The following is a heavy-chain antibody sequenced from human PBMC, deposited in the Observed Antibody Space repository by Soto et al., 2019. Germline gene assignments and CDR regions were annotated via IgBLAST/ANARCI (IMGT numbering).Heavy chain of an antibody. CDR1: GGSISSYY. D-gene: IGHD2-2*01. J-gene: IGHJ6*02. CDR3: ARDLGYCSSTSCLPENYYYGMDV. CDR2: IYYSGST. V-gene: IGHV4-59*01. Sequence: KTSETLSLTCTVSGGSISSYYWSWIRQPPGKGLEWIGYIYYSGSTNYNPSLKSRVTISVDTSKNQFSLKLSSVTAADTAVYYCARDLGYCSSTSCLPENYYYGMDVWGQGTTVTVSS.